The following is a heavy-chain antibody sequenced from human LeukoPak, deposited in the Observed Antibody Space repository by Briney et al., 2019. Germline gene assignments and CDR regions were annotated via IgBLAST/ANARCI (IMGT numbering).Heavy chain of an antibody. CDR2: MSSSGTKI. D-gene: IGHD1-26*01. J-gene: IGHJ4*02. CDR3: ARGGWETYFDY. V-gene: IGHV3-11*04. CDR1: GFTLSDYY. Sequence: GGSLRLSCAASGFTLSDYYMSWIRQAPGRGLEWVSYMSSSGTKIYYTGSVKGRFTISRDIAKKSVYLQMNSLRAEDTAVYYCARGGWETYFDYWGLGTLVTVAS.